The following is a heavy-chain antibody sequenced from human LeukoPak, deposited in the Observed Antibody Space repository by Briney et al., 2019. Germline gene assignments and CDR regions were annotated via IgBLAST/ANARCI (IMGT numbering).Heavy chain of an antibody. V-gene: IGHV1-46*01. CDR3: ARVPKRGVTEGEAYYFDY. CDR1: GYTLTELS. J-gene: IGHJ4*02. CDR2: INPSGGST. Sequence: ASVKVSCKVSGYTLTELSMQWVRQAPGQGLEWMGIINPSGGSTSYAQKFQGRVTMTRDTSTSTVYMELSSLRSEDTAVYYCARVPKRGVTEGEAYYFDYWGQGTLVTVSS. D-gene: IGHD3-10*01.